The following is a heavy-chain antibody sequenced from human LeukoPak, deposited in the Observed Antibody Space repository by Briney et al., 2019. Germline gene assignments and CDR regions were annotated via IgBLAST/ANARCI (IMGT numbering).Heavy chain of an antibody. V-gene: IGHV3-48*03. CDR1: GFSFSSYE. D-gene: IGHD3-16*02. J-gene: IGHJ4*02. CDR2: ISSSGSTI. Sequence: GGSLRLSCAASGFSFSSYEMNWVRQAPGKGLEWVSYISSSGSTIYYADSVKGRFTISRDNAKNSLYLQMNSLRAEDTSVYYCARRSRGIGRDFDYWGQGTLVTVSS. CDR3: ARRSRGIGRDFDY.